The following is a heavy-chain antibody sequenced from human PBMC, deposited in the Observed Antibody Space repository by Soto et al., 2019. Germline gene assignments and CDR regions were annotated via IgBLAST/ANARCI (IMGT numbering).Heavy chain of an antibody. V-gene: IGHV3-33*01. D-gene: IGHD6-19*01. J-gene: IGHJ3*02. CDR2: IWYDGSNK. CDR1: GFTFSSYG. Sequence: QVQLVESGGGVVQPGTSLRLSCAASGFTFSSYGMLWVRQAPGKGLEWGAVIWYDGSNKYYADSVKGRFTISRDNSKNTLYLQMNSLRAEDTAVYYCARYPSSGWRNDAVDIWGQGTMVTVSS. CDR3: ARYPSSGWRNDAVDI.